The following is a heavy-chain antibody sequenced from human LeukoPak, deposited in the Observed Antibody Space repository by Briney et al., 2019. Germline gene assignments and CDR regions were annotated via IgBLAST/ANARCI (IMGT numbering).Heavy chain of an antibody. CDR2: INHNGNVN. Sequence: PGGSLRLSCVPSGFSFSNYAMSWVRQAPGKGLEWVASINHNGNVNYYVDSVKGRFTISRDNAKNSLYLQMSNLRAEDTAVYFCARGGGLDVWGQGATVTVSS. CDR1: GFSFSNYA. D-gene: IGHD3-16*01. V-gene: IGHV3-7*03. J-gene: IGHJ6*02. CDR3: ARGGGLDV.